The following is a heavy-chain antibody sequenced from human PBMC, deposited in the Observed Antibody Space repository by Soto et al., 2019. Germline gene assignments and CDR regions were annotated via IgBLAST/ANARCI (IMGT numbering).Heavy chain of an antibody. D-gene: IGHD3-22*01. CDR3: TSFDSNGYYPQNHY. J-gene: IGHJ4*02. Sequence: GASVKVSFKVSGGSFSSFSINWVRQAPGQRFEWMGGIIPILGTANFTQKFQDRVTFTADESTATAYMTLSSLTSEDTAFYYCTSFDSNGYYPQNHYGGPGTQVP. V-gene: IGHV1-69*13. CDR2: IIPILGTA. CDR1: GGSFSSFS.